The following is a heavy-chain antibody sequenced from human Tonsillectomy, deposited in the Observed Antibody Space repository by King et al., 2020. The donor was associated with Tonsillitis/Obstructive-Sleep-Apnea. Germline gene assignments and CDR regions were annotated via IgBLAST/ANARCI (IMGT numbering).Heavy chain of an antibody. CDR2: IIPIFGTA. D-gene: IGHD2-2*01. Sequence: VQLVESGAEVKKPGSSVKVSCKASGGTFSSYAISWVRQAPGQGLEWMGGIIPIFGTANYAQTFQGRVTITADESTSTAYMELSSLRSEDTAVYYCARGRGLGCSSTSCQYYFDYWGQGTLVTVSS. CDR1: GGTFSSYA. J-gene: IGHJ4*02. V-gene: IGHV1-69*01. CDR3: ARGRGLGCSSTSCQYYFDY.